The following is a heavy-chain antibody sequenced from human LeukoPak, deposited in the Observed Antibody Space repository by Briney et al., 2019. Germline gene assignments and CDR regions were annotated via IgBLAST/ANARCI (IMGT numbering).Heavy chain of an antibody. CDR2: IIPIFGTV. CDR1: GGTFSSYA. D-gene: IGHD2-2*01. V-gene: IGHV1-69*06. CDR3: ASIGYCSSTSCHDY. Sequence: RASVKVSCKASGGTFSSYAISWVRQAPGQGLEWMGGIIPIFGTVNYAQKFQGRVTITADKSTSTAYMELSSLRSEDTAVYYCASIGYCSSTSCHDYWGQGTLVTVSS. J-gene: IGHJ4*02.